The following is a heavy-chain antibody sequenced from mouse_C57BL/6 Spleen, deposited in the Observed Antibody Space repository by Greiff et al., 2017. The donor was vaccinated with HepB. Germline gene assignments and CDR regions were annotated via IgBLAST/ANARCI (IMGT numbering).Heavy chain of an antibody. CDR2: IWRGGST. J-gene: IGHJ4*01. V-gene: IGHV2-5*01. Sequence: QVQLKQSGPGLVQPSQSLSITCTVSGFSLTSYGVHWVRQSPGKGLEWLGVIWRGGSTDYNAAFMSRLSITKDNSKSQVFFKMNSLQADDPAIYYCANLYDGYYENYAMDYWGQGTSVTVSS. D-gene: IGHD2-3*01. CDR1: GFSLTSYG. CDR3: ANLYDGYYENYAMDY.